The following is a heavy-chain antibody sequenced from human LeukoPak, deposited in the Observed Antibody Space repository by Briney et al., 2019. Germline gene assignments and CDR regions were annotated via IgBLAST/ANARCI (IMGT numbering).Heavy chain of an antibody. Sequence: ASVKVSCKASGYTFTSYAMHWVRQAPGQRLEWMGWINAGNGNTKYSQKFQGRVTITRDTSASTAYMELSSLRSDDTAVYYCARDVRERGSQAFDIWGQGTMVTVSS. CDR3: ARDVRERGSQAFDI. J-gene: IGHJ3*02. CDR1: GYTFTSYA. V-gene: IGHV1-3*01. D-gene: IGHD1-26*01. CDR2: INAGNGNT.